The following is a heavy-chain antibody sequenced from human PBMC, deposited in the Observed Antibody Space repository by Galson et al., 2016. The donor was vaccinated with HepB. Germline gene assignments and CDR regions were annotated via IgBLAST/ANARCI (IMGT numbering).Heavy chain of an antibody. D-gene: IGHD3-22*01. J-gene: IGHJ4*02. CDR1: GFSFSYYP. CDR2: ISYDGHTK. Sequence: SLRLSCAASGFSFSYYPMHWVRQAPGKGLEWVAVISYDGHTKYYADSVKGRFTISRDSSKNTLYLQMNSLRAEDTAVYYCARDFGYYDTSGYYFDYWGQGTLVTVSS. CDR3: ARDFGYYDTSGYYFDY. V-gene: IGHV3-30*04.